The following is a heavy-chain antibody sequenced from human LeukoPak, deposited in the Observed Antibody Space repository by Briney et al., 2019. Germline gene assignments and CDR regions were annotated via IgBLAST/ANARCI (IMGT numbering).Heavy chain of an antibody. CDR2: IKKTADGLTT. Sequence: GGSLRLSCTFSGFTFRDYALTWVRQTPGKGLEWVGFIKKTADGLTTEYAASAKGRFSISGDDSKNIVYLQVNSLTAEDSGFYYCTRSYVNRQDTARVSVRYYYYYYMDVWGTGTTVAVSS. D-gene: IGHD5-18*01. CDR1: GFTFRDYA. J-gene: IGHJ6*03. V-gene: IGHV3-49*04. CDR3: TRSYVNRQDTARVSVRYYYYYYMDV.